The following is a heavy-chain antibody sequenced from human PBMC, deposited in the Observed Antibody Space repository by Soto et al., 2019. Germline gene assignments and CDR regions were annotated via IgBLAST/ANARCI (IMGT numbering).Heavy chain of an antibody. CDR3: ARDEARPLGY. Sequence: EVQLVESGGGLVQPGGYLRLSCAASGFTFNSYWMSWVRQAPGKGLEWVANIKPDGSEKYYVDSVRGRFTISRDNVENSLNLQMNSLRAEDAALYYCARDEARPLGYCCQGTLVTVSS. D-gene: IGHD6-6*01. J-gene: IGHJ4*02. V-gene: IGHV3-7*01. CDR1: GFTFNSYW. CDR2: IKPDGSEK.